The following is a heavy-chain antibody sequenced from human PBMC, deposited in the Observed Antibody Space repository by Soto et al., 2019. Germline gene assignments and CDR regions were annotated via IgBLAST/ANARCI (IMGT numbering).Heavy chain of an antibody. CDR3: AAMSREYYYYGMDV. CDR2: ISGSGGST. CDR1: RLTFSSYS. D-gene: IGHD1-26*01. Sequence: PGGSLRLSCVISRLTFSSYSLNWVRQAPGEGLEWVSSISGSGGSTYYADSVKGRFTISRDNSKNTLYLQMNSLRAEDTAVYYCAAMSREYYYYGMDVWGQGTTVTVSS. J-gene: IGHJ6*02. V-gene: IGHV3-23*01.